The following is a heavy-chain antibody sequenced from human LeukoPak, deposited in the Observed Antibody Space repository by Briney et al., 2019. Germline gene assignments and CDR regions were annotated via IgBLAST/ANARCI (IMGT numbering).Heavy chain of an antibody. J-gene: IGHJ4*02. Sequence: NPSETLSLTCTVSGGSISSYYWSWIRQPPGKGLEWIAYISDIGSINYNSSLKSRVTISLDTSKNQFSLKLSSVTAADTAVYYCAGHHPRNTVDFWGQGTLVTVSS. D-gene: IGHD2-8*02. V-gene: IGHV4-59*08. CDR2: ISDIGSI. CDR1: GGSISSYY. CDR3: AGHHPRNTVDF.